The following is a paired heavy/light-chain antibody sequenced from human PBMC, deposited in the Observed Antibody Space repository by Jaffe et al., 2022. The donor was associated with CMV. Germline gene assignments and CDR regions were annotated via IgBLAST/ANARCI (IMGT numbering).Light chain of an antibody. CDR3: QQYSSSPLYT. Sequence: ETVLTQSPGTLSLSPGERATLSCRASRTISSSYLAWYQQKPGQAPRLLIYGTSRRATGIPDRFSGSGSGTDFTLTISRLEPEDFAVYYCQQYSSSPLYTFGQGTKLEIK. J-gene: IGKJ2*01. CDR2: GTS. V-gene: IGKV3-20*01. CDR1: RTISSSY.
Heavy chain of an antibody. D-gene: IGHD2-8*01. V-gene: IGHV3-23*01. J-gene: IGHJ6*02. CDR2: ISYSGDST. CDR3: AKDLRADTNTFWSSEYYGMDV. CDR1: GFTFSSYA. Sequence: EVQLLESGGGLVQPGGSLRLSCTASGFTFSSYAINWVRQAPGKGLEWVSGISYSGDSTYYADSVKGRFTISRDNSKNTLYLQMNTLRTEDTAVYYCAKDLRADTNTFWSSEYYGMDVWGQGTTVTVSS.